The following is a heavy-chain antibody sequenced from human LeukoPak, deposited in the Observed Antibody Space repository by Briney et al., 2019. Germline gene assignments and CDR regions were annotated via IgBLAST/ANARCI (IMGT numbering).Heavy chain of an antibody. CDR2: IYYSGST. CDR3: AREDTMVRGVPRWFDP. J-gene: IGHJ5*02. Sequence: SETLSLTCTVSGGSISSYYWSWIRQPPGKGLEWIGYIYYSGSTNYNPSLKSRVTISVDTSKNQFSLKLSSVTAADTAVYYCAREDTMVRGVPRWFDPWGQGTLVTVSS. V-gene: IGHV4-59*12. D-gene: IGHD3-10*01. CDR1: GGSISSYY.